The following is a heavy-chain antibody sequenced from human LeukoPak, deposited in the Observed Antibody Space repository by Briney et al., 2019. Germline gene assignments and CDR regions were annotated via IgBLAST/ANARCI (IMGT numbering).Heavy chain of an antibody. CDR1: GGSISSHY. CDR3: ARYREITIFGANYFDY. D-gene: IGHD3-3*01. V-gene: IGHV4-59*11. J-gene: IGHJ4*02. CDR2: IYYSGST. Sequence: SETLSLTCTVSGGSISSHYWSWIRQPPGKGLEWIGYIYYSGSTNYNPSLKNRVTISVDTSKNQFSLKLSSVTAADTAVYYCARYREITIFGANYFDYWGQGTLVTVSS.